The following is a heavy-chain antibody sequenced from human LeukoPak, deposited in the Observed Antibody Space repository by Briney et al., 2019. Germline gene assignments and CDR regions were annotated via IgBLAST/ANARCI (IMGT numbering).Heavy chain of an antibody. D-gene: IGHD3-22*01. J-gene: IGHJ4*02. CDR2: IYYGGIT. Sequence: SETLSLTCTVSGGSISTSAYYWGWIRQPPGRGLEWIGNIYYGGITYYKPSLKSRVTISVHTSTNQFSLKLTSVTAADTAVYYCARDRGYYASSGYPYFDYWGQGTLVTVSS. V-gene: IGHV4-39*02. CDR3: ARDRGYYASSGYPYFDY. CDR1: GGSISTSAYY.